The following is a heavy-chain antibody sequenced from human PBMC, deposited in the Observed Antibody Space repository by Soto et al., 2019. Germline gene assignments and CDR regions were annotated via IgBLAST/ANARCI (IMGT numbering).Heavy chain of an antibody. Sequence: GASLKISCKGSGYSFTSYWIGWVRQMPGKGLEWMGIIYPGDSDTRYSPSFQGQVTISADKSISTAYLQWSSLKASDTAMYYCARNKIVGATPYYYYYGMDVWGQGTTVTVSS. J-gene: IGHJ6*02. V-gene: IGHV5-51*01. CDR3: ARNKIVGATPYYYYYGMDV. CDR1: GYSFTSYW. D-gene: IGHD1-26*01. CDR2: IYPGDSDT.